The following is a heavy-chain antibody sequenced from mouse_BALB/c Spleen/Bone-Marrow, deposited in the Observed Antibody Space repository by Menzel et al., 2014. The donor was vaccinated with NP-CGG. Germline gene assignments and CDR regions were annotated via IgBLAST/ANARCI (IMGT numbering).Heavy chain of an antibody. CDR3: ARVIRYESYFDY. D-gene: IGHD2-14*01. Sequence: VQLQQSGPGLVAPSQSLSIPCTVSGFSLTSHGVHWVRQHPGKGLEWLGVIWAGGSTNYNSALMSRLSISKDNSKSXVFLKMNSLQTDDAAMYYCARVIRYESYFDYWGQGTTLTVSS. CDR2: IWAGGST. J-gene: IGHJ2*01. V-gene: IGHV2-9*02. CDR1: GFSLTSHG.